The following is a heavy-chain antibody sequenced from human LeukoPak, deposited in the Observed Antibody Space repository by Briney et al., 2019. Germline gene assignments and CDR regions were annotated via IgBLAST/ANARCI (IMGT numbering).Heavy chain of an antibody. CDR3: AGGGSGGFVS. D-gene: IGHD6-19*01. V-gene: IGHV4-59*01. Sequence: SETLSLTCTVSGGSIIGYSWSWIRQPPGKGLEWIGNNTNYNPSLKSRVTISLDMSKSQFSLRLTSVTAADTAVYFCAGGGSGGFVSWGHGTLVTVSS. CDR1: GGSIIGYS. CDR2: NT. J-gene: IGHJ5*01.